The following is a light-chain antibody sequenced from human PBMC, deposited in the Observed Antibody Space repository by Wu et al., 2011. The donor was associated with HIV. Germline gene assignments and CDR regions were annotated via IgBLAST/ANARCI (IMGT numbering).Light chain of an antibody. CDR2: GTS. V-gene: IGKV3-20*01. CDR1: QTVSNTY. Sequence: EIVLTQSPGTLSLSPGERATLSCRASQTVSNTYLAWYQQKPGQTPRLLIYGTSSRATGIPDRFSSSGSGTDFTLTISRLEPEDFAVYYCQQYGSSPPYSFGRDQAGDQT. CDR3: QQYGSSPPYS. J-gene: IGKJ2*03.